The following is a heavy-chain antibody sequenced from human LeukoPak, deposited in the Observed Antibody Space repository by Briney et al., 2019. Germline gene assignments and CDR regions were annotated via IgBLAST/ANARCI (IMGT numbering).Heavy chain of an antibody. J-gene: IGHJ4*02. CDR1: GFTFDDYA. CDR2: ISSSSSTI. CDR3: ASVSGITGTTDYFDY. Sequence: PGRSLRLSCAASGFTFDDYAMHWVRQAPGKGLEWVSYISSSSSTIYYADSVKGRFTISRDNAKNSLYLQMNSLRAEDTAVYYCASVSGITGTTDYFDYWGQGTLVTVSS. D-gene: IGHD1-7*01. V-gene: IGHV3-48*01.